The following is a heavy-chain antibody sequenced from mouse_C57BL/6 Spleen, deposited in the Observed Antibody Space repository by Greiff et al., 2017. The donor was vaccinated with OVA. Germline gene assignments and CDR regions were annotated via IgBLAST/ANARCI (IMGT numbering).Heavy chain of an antibody. V-gene: IGHV3-6*01. J-gene: IGHJ4*01. D-gene: IGHD5-1*01. CDR3: ARKRTYPHHYYAMDY. CDR1: GYSITSGYY. CDR2: ISYDGSN. Sequence: EVQLQESGPGLVKPSQSLSLTCSVTGYSITSGYYWNWIRQFPGNKLEWMGYISYDGSNNYNPSLKNRIAITRDTSKNQFFLKLNSVTTEDTATYYCARKRTYPHHYYAMDYWGQGTSVTVSS.